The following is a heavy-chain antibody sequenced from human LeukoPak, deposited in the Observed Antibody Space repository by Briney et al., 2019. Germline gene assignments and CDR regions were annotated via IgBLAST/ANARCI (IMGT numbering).Heavy chain of an antibody. Sequence: GGSLRLSCAASEYTFDNYAMSWVRQAPGKGLEWVSVISGSGYYSYYADSVKGRFTVSRDNSKTTLYLQMNSLRADDTAVYYCAKGGPTGSNYFDFWGQGTLVTVSS. D-gene: IGHD1-26*01. V-gene: IGHV3-23*01. CDR3: AKGGPTGSNYFDF. CDR1: EYTFDNYA. J-gene: IGHJ4*02. CDR2: ISGSGYYS.